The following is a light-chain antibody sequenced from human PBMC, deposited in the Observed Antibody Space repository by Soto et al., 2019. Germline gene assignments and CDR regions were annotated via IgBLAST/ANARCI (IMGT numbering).Light chain of an antibody. CDR3: CSYAGSSTPYV. Sequence: QSVLTQPASVSGSPGQSITISCTGTSSDVGSYNLVSWYQQHPGKAPKLMIYEVSKRPSGVSNRFSGSKSGNTAPLTISGLQAEDEADYYCCSYAGSSTPYVFGTGTKLTVL. CDR1: SSDVGSYNL. J-gene: IGLJ1*01. V-gene: IGLV2-23*02. CDR2: EVS.